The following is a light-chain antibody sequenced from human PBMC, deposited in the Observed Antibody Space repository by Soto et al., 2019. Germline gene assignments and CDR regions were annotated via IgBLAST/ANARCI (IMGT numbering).Light chain of an antibody. J-gene: IGLJ3*02. V-gene: IGLV2-8*01. CDR3: SSYAGSNNLGV. CDR2: EVS. Sequence: QSALTQPPSASGSPGQSVTISCTGTSSDVGGYNYVSWYQHHPGKAPKLMIYEVSKRPSGVPDRFSGSKSDNTASLTVSGLQAEDEADYYCSSYAGSNNLGVFGGGTKLTVL. CDR1: SSDVGGYNY.